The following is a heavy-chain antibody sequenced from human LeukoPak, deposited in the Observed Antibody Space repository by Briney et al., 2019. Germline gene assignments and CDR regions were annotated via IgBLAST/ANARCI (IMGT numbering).Heavy chain of an antibody. CDR1: GFTFSSYW. V-gene: IGHV3-74*01. J-gene: IGHJ3*02. Sequence: QPGGSLRLSCAASGFTFSSYWMHWVRHAPGKGLVWVSRIKTDGSRTHYADFAQGRFTISRDNAKNTLYLQMTSLRAEDTAVYYCARDGNEFRTFDIWGQGTMVTVSP. CDR3: ARDGNEFRTFDI. CDR2: IKTDGSRT. D-gene: IGHD1-1*01.